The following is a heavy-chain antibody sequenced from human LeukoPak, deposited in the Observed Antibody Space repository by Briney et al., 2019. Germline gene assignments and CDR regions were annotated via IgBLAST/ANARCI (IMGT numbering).Heavy chain of an antibody. CDR1: GFTFSSYA. D-gene: IGHD5-12*01. V-gene: IGHV3-23*01. CDR3: AKDRRLPWDYFDS. Sequence: GGSLRLSCAASGFTFSSYAMNWVRRTPGKGLEWVSAISGSGGSTYYADSVKGRFTISRDNSKNTLYLQMNSMRAEDTAIYYCAKDRRLPWDYFDSWGQGTLVTVSS. J-gene: IGHJ4*02. CDR2: ISGSGGST.